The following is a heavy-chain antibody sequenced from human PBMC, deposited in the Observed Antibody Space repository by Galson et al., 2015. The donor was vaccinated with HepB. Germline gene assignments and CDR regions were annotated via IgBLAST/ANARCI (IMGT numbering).Heavy chain of an antibody. CDR2: ISYDGSHK. J-gene: IGHJ6*02. CDR1: GFTFSTYG. CDR3: AKGVRSYSNSWGIHTHYYGMDV. Sequence: SLRLSCAASGFTFSTYGMHWVRQAPGKGLEWSAVISYDGSHKYYADSVKGRFTVSRDNSENTLHLQMNSLRVEDTAVYYCAKGVRSYSNSWGIHTHYYGMDVWGQGTTVTVSS. D-gene: IGHD3-16*01. V-gene: IGHV3-30*18.